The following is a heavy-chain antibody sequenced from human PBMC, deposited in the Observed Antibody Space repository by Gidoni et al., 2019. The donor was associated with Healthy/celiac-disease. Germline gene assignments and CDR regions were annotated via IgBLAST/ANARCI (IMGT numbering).Heavy chain of an antibody. Sequence: SGSTYYNPSLKSRVTISVDTSKNQFSLKLSSVTAADTAVYYCARRAIIPDYGDPLMDVWGQGTTVTVSS. J-gene: IGHJ6*02. CDR2: SGST. D-gene: IGHD4-17*01. CDR3: ARRAIIPDYGDPLMDV. V-gene: IGHV4-39*01.